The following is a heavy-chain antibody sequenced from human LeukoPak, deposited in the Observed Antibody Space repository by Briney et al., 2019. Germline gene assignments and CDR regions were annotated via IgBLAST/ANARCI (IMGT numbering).Heavy chain of an antibody. J-gene: IGHJ4*02. CDR2: INPSGGST. Sequence: ASVKVSCKASGYTFTSYYMHWVRQAPGQGLEWMGIINPSGGSTSYAQKFQGRVTMTMDMSTSTVYMELSSLRSEDTAVYYCARDSSGYMGDYWGQGTLVTVSS. D-gene: IGHD3-22*01. CDR3: ARDSSGYMGDY. V-gene: IGHV1-46*01. CDR1: GYTFTSYY.